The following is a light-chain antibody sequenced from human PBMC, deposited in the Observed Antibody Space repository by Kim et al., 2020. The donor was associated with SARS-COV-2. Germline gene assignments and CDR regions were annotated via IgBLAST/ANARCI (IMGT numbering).Light chain of an antibody. J-gene: IGKJ5*01. CDR3: QQRGN. Sequence: TLSFLPGKSATPSCRTSRSVGTNVAWYRHNPGQAPRLLFYDAAKRATGIPARFRGSGSGTDFTLTIGTLEPEDSAVYYCQQRGNFGQGTRLEIK. CDR1: RSVGTN. V-gene: IGKV3-11*01. CDR2: DAA.